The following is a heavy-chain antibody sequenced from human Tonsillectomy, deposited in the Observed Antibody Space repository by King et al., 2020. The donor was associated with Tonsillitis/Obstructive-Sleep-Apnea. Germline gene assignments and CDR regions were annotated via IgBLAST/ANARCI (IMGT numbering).Heavy chain of an antibody. V-gene: IGHV4-34*01. D-gene: IGHD2-8*01. CDR3: ARGIVLMVYATFDY. CDR2: INHSGST. CDR1: GESFSGYY. Sequence: VQLQQWGAGLLKPSGTLSLTCAVYGESFSGYYWSWIRQPPGKGLEWIGEINHSGSTNYNPSLKSRVTISVDTSKNQFSLKLSSVTAADTAVYYCARGIVLMVYATFDYWGQGTLVTVSS. J-gene: IGHJ4*02.